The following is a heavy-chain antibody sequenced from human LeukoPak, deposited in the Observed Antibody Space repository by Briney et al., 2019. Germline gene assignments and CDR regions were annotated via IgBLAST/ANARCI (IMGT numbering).Heavy chain of an antibody. Sequence: GGSLRLSCAASGFTFSSYSMNWVRQAPGKGLEWVSSISSSSSYIYCADSVKGRFTISRDNAKNSLYLQMTSLRAEDTALYYCARDRDDSSVFDYWGQGTLVTVSS. D-gene: IGHD3-22*01. J-gene: IGHJ4*02. CDR2: ISSSSSYI. CDR3: ARDRDDSSVFDY. V-gene: IGHV3-21*01. CDR1: GFTFSSYS.